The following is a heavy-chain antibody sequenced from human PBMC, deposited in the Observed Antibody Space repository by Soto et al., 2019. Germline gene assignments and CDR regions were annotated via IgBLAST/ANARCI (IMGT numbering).Heavy chain of an antibody. V-gene: IGHV1-18*01. CDR1: GYAFISYG. Sequence: ASVQVSCKASGYAFISYGITWVRQAPGQGLEWMGWISVYNGYTRYAQELQGRLTMTTDTSASTAYMELRSLRSDDTAVYYCARDSTVAGASDHWGQGTLVTVSS. CDR2: ISVYNGYT. J-gene: IGHJ4*02. CDR3: ARDSTVAGASDH. D-gene: IGHD6-19*01.